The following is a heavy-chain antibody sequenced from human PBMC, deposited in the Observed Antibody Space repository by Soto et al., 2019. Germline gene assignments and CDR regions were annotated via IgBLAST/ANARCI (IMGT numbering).Heavy chain of an antibody. D-gene: IGHD3-9*01. J-gene: IGHJ5*02. CDR2: VSGSGTST. V-gene: IGHV3-23*01. CDR1: GFTFSNYA. Sequence: EVQLLESGGGLVQPGGSLRLSCVASGFTFSNYAMSWVRQAPGKGLEWVSAVSGSGTSTYYADSVKGRFTISRDNSKNTLYLQMNSLRAEDTAVYYCAKGFDWWFAPWGQGTLVTVSS. CDR3: AKGFDWWFAP.